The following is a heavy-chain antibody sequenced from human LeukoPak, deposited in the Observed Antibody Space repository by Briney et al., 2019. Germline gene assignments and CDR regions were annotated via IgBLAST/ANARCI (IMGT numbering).Heavy chain of an antibody. CDR2: ISSNGGST. D-gene: IGHD3-22*01. V-gene: IGHV3-64*01. CDR1: GFTFSSYA. CDR3: AKARGSSGYHAFDI. J-gene: IGHJ3*02. Sequence: GGSLRLSCAASGFTFSSYAMHWVRQAPGKGLEYVSAISSNGGSTYYANSVKGRFTISRDNSKNTLYLQMGSLRAEDTAVYYCAKARGSSGYHAFDIWGQGTMVTVSS.